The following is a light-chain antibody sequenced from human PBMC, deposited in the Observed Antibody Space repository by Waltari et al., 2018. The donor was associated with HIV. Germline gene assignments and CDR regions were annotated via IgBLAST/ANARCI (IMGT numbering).Light chain of an antibody. Sequence: DIQMTQSPSSLSTSVGDRVTIACQASQDISTHLSWYQQRSGKAPKLLIFEGTNLEAGVPSRFSGSRSGSDFTLTINNLQPEDLATYYCQQYYGLPRTFGQGTKVDIK. CDR2: EGT. CDR1: QDISTH. V-gene: IGKV1-33*01. J-gene: IGKJ2*01. CDR3: QQYYGLPRT.